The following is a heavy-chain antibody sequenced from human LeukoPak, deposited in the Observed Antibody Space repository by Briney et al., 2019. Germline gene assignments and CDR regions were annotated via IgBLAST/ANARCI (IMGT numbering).Heavy chain of an antibody. D-gene: IGHD6-19*01. CDR2: ISSSSSYI. J-gene: IGHJ4*02. CDR1: GFTFSSYS. Sequence: AGGSLRLSCAASGFTFSSYSMNWVRQAPGKGLEWVSSISSSSSYIYYADPVKGRFTISRDNAKNSLYLQMNSLRAEDTAVYYCARMAGTANFDYWGQGTLVTVSS. CDR3: ARMAGTANFDY. V-gene: IGHV3-21*01.